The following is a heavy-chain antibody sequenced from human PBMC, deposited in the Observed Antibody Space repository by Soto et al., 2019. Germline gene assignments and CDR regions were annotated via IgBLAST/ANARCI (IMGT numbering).Heavy chain of an antibody. J-gene: IGHJ4*02. D-gene: IGHD1-26*01. CDR2: SRPDTDDR. Sequence: GGSLRLSCTVSGFNFSRYWMNWVRQAPGKGLEWVANSRPDTDDRFHADSVRGRFSISRDNAKKSLFLQMNSLRVEDTAVYYCARDRDYQEWELLPFDYWGQGTLVTVSS. CDR1: GFNFSRYW. V-gene: IGHV3-7*01. CDR3: ARDRDYQEWELLPFDY.